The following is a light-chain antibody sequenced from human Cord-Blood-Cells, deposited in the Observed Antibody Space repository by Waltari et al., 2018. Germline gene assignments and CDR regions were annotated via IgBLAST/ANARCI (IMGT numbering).Light chain of an antibody. J-gene: IGLJ3*02. CDR2: SNN. Sequence: QSVLTQPPSASATPGQRVTIPCSGSSSNIGSNTVTWYQQLPGTAPKLLIYSNNQRPSGVPDRFSGSKSGTSASLAISGLQSEDEADYYCAAWDDSLNGWVFGGGTKLTVL. V-gene: IGLV1-44*01. CDR3: AAWDDSLNGWV. CDR1: SSNIGSNT.